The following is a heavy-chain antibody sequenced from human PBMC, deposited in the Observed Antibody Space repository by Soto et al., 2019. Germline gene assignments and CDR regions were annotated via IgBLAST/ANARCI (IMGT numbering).Heavy chain of an antibody. D-gene: IGHD3-16*01. CDR1: GFTFSDYY. Sequence: PGGSLRLSCAASGFTFSDYYMSWIRQAPGKGLEWVSVIYSGGSTYYADSVKGRFTISRDNSKNTLYLQMNSLRAEDTAVYYCARSRRGGAFDIWGQGTMVTVSS. J-gene: IGHJ3*02. CDR2: IYSGGST. V-gene: IGHV3-53*01. CDR3: ARSRRGGAFDI.